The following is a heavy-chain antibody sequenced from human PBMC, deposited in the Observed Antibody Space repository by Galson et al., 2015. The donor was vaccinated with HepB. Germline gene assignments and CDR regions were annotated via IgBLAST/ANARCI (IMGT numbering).Heavy chain of an antibody. CDR1: GFTFSSYW. CDR3: ATYLRSGPIDY. D-gene: IGHD2-15*01. CDR2: IKHDGSEK. J-gene: IGHJ4*02. Sequence: SLRLSCAASGFTFSSYWMSWVRQTPGKGLEWVANIKHDGSEKHYLDSVKGRFTISRDNAKNSLSLQMNSLRVDDTAMYYCATYLRSGPIDYWGQRTLVTVSS. V-gene: IGHV3-7*01.